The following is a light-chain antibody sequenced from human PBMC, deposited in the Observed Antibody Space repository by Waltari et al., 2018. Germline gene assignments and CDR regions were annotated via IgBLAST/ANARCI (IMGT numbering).Light chain of an antibody. CDR2: EGT. CDR3: CSYAGTRV. CDR1: SSDLGSYTL. Sequence: QSALTQPASVSGSPGQSITTPCTAPSSDLGSYTLVSWYQQHPGKAPKLILYEGTKRPSGVSNRFSGSKSGNTASLTISGLQAEDEADYYCCSYAGTRVFGGGTKLTVL. V-gene: IGLV2-23*01. J-gene: IGLJ3*02.